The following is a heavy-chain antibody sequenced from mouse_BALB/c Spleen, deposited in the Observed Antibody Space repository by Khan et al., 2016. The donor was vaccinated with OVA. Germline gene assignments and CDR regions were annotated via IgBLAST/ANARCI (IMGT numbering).Heavy chain of an antibody. J-gene: IGHJ4*01. CDR3: ARRTTGYAMDY. CDR2: INPRSGYT. V-gene: IGHV1-4*01. D-gene: IGHD2-14*01. CDR1: GYTFTSNT. Sequence: QVQLQQSGAELARPGASVKMSCEASGYTFTSNTMHWVKQRPGQGLEWIGYINPRSGYTNYNQKFKDKATLTADKSSSTAYMQLSSLTSENSAVYYFARRTTGYAMDYWGQGTSVIVSS.